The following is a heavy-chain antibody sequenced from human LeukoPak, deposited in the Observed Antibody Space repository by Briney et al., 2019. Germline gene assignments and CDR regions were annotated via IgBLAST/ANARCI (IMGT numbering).Heavy chain of an antibody. Sequence: GGSLRLSCAAPGFTFSSYAMSWVRQAPGKGLVWVSRINNDGSGTSYADSVKGRFSISRDNAKNTLYLQMSSLRVEDTAVYYCARGGYYGSSIYSVRYYFDFWGQGALVTVSS. V-gene: IGHV3-74*01. CDR1: GFTFSSYA. CDR3: ARGGYYGSSIYSVRYYFDF. CDR2: INNDGSGT. D-gene: IGHD3-10*01. J-gene: IGHJ4*02.